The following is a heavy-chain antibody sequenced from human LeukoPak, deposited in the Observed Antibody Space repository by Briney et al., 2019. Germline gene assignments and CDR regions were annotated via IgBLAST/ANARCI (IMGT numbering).Heavy chain of an antibody. J-gene: IGHJ4*01. CDR3: ARDAQRGFDYSNSLKY. D-gene: IGHD4-11*01. CDR1: GFIFSHYG. V-gene: IGHV3-33*01. CDR2: IWSDGNNR. Sequence: PGGSLRLSCVASGFIFSHYGMHWVRQAPGKGLEWVAVIWSDGNNRFYAGSVKGRFTISRDNSQNTVFLQMNSLRAEDTAMYYCARDAQRGFDYSNSLKYWGHGILVTVSS.